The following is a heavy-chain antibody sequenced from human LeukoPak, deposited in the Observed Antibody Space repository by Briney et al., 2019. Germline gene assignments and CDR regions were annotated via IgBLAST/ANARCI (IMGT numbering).Heavy chain of an antibody. CDR3: ASRGLHRYYFDY. V-gene: IGHV1-18*01. J-gene: IGHJ4*02. Sequence: ASVKVSCKASGGTFSSYGISWVRQAPGQGLEWMGWISAYNGNTNYAQKLQGRVTMTTDTSTSTAYMELRSLRSDDTAVYYCASRGLHRYYFDYWGQGTLVTVSS. CDR1: GGTFSSYG. D-gene: IGHD3-10*01. CDR2: ISAYNGNT.